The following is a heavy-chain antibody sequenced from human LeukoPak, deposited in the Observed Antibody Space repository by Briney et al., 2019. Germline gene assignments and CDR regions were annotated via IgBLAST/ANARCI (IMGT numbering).Heavy chain of an antibody. J-gene: IGHJ4*02. CDR1: GGSISSGGYY. D-gene: IGHD3-10*01. Sequence: SQTLSLTCTVSGGSISSGGYYWSWIRQHPGKGLEWIGYIYYSGSTNYNPSLKSRVTISVDTSKNQFSLKLSSVTAADTAVCYCARGITMVRGVISYYFDYWGQGTLVTVSS. CDR2: IYYSGST. V-gene: IGHV4-31*03. CDR3: ARGITMVRGVISYYFDY.